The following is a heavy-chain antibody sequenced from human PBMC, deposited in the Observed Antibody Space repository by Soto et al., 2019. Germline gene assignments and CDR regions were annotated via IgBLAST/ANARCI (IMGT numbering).Heavy chain of an antibody. J-gene: IGHJ6*02. CDR2: ISGSGGST. CDR3: AKDPLWFRELSADYYGMDV. D-gene: IGHD3-10*01. Sequence: GGSLRLSCAASGFTFSSYAMSWVRQAPGKGLEWVSAISGSGGSTYYADSVKGRFTISRDNSKNTLYLQMNSLRAEDTAVYYCAKDPLWFRELSADYYGMDVWGQGTTVTVSS. V-gene: IGHV3-23*01. CDR1: GFTFSSYA.